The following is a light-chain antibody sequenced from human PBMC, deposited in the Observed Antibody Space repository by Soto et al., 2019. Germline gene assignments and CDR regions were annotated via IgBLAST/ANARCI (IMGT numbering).Light chain of an antibody. CDR2: EVS. Sequence: QSVLTQPPSASGSPGQSVTISCTGTSSDVGGYNYVSWYQQHPGKAPKLMIYEVSQRPSGVPGRFSASKSGNTASLTISGLQAEDEADYYCSSYTSSSTRVFGTGTKVTVL. CDR1: SSDVGGYNY. V-gene: IGLV2-8*01. CDR3: SSYTSSSTRV. J-gene: IGLJ1*01.